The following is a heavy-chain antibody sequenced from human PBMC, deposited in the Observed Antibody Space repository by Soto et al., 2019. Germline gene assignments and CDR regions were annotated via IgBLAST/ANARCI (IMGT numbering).Heavy chain of an antibody. CDR1: EFYVDDKY. Sequence: GGSLRLSCAASEFYVDDKYMSWVRQAPGKGLEWVSIIYGGGNTYYADSVKGRFIISRDNSKNTVYLQMTSLRAEDTAVYYCASVPEVWHDSTGYPWGAFDLWGQGKMVTVSS. J-gene: IGHJ3*01. D-gene: IGHD3-22*01. V-gene: IGHV3-66*01. CDR2: IYGGGNT. CDR3: ASVPEVWHDSTGYPWGAFDL.